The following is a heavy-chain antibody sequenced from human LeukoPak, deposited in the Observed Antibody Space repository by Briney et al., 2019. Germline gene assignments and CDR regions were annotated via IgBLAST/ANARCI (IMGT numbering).Heavy chain of an antibody. CDR2: MSGSGGST. CDR1: GFTFSSYA. D-gene: IGHD6-13*01. CDR3: ASAASSSWYYFDY. Sequence: GGSLRLSCAASGFTFSSYAMSWVRQAPGKGLEWVSAMSGSGGSTYYADSVKGRFTISRDNSKNTLYLQMNSLRAEDTAVYYCASAASSSWYYFDYWGQGTLVTVSS. V-gene: IGHV3-23*01. J-gene: IGHJ4*02.